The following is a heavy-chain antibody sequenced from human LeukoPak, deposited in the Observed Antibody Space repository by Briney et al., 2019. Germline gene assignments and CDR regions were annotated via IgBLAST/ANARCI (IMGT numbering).Heavy chain of an antibody. Sequence: SETLSLTCAVYGGSFSGYYWGWIRQPPGKGLEWIGEINHSGSTNYSPSLKSRVTISVDTSKNQFSLKLSSVTAADTAVYYCARGLGSSGPEDYWGQGTLVTVSS. CDR2: INHSGST. J-gene: IGHJ4*02. D-gene: IGHD6-25*01. CDR3: ARGLGSSGPEDY. V-gene: IGHV4-34*01. CDR1: GGSFSGYY.